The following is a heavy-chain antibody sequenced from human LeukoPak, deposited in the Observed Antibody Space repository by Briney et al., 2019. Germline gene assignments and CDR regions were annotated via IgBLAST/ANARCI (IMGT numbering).Heavy chain of an antibody. J-gene: IGHJ4*02. CDR3: ARAPPTFYYFDY. D-gene: IGHD2/OR15-2a*01. V-gene: IGHV3-30*01. CDR2: ISYDGSNK. CDR1: GFTFSSYA. Sequence: GRSLRLSCAASGFTFSSYAMHWVRQAPGKGLEWVAVISYDGSNKYYADSVKGRFTISRDNSKNTLYLQMNSLRAEDTAVYYCARAPPTFYYFDYWGQETLVTVSS.